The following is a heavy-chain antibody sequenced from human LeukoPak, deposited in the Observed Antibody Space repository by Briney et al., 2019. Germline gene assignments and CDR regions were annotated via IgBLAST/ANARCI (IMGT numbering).Heavy chain of an antibody. CDR3: ARFWELLYYFDY. CDR2: IYSGGST. V-gene: IGHV3-66*02. CDR1: GFTVSSNY. D-gene: IGHD1-26*01. Sequence: GGSLRLSCAASGFTVSSNYMSWVRQAPGKGLEWVSVIYSGGSTYYADSVKGRFTISRDNSKNTLYLQMNRLRAEDTAVYYCARFWELLYYFDYWGQGTLVTVSS. J-gene: IGHJ4*02.